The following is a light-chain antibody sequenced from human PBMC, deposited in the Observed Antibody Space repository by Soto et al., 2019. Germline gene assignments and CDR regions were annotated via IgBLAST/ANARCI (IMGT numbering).Light chain of an antibody. Sequence: QSVLTQPPSASGSPGQSVTISCTGTSSDVGANNYVCWYQQHPGNAPKLMIYEVTQRPSGPPDRSSGSESGNTACLTVSGLQAEDEADCDCCSYAGANRVFGTGTKLTVL. CDR3: CSYAGANRV. J-gene: IGLJ1*01. V-gene: IGLV2-8*01. CDR2: EVT. CDR1: SSDVGANNY.